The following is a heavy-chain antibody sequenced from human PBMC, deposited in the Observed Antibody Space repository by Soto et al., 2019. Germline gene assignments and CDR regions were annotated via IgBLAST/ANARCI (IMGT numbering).Heavy chain of an antibody. CDR2: INGGNGNT. CDR3: AREDEKTRYCFDY. V-gene: IGHV1-3*01. CDR1: GYTFTTNL. Sequence: GASVKVSCKGSGYTFTTNLMHWVRQAPGQRLKWMGWINGGNGNTKYSQKFQDRVTIIRDTSASTVYMELRSLRSEDTAVYYCAREDEKTRYCFDYCGQGTRVTVSS. J-gene: IGHJ4*02.